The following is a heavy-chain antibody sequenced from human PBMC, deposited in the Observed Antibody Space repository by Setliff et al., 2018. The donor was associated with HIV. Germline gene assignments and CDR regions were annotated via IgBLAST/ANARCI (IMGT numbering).Heavy chain of an antibody. CDR2: IYNSGST. CDR1: AGSISDYY. CDR3: ARLGGILTGTPVIDY. Sequence: PSETLSLTCTVSAGSISDYYWSWIRQPPGKGLEWIGYIYNSGSTDYNPSLKSRVTMSIDTSKNQFSLNLRSVTAADTAVYYCARLGGILTGTPVIDYWGQGTLVTVSS. V-gene: IGHV4-59*01. D-gene: IGHD3-9*01. J-gene: IGHJ4*02.